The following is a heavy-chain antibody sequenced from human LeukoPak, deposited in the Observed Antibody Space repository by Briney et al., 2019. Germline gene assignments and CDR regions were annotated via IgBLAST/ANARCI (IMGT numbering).Heavy chain of an antibody. D-gene: IGHD5-18*01. Sequence: SETLSLTCTVSGGSISGSTSYWGWIRQSPGKGLEWIGLLNYSGTTYYNPSFKSRVSISIDRSRTQFSLKLSSVTAADTAVYYCARGRVDTAMVLYYYYYMDVWGKGTTVTISS. CDR3: ARGRVDTAMVLYYYYYMDV. J-gene: IGHJ6*03. V-gene: IGHV4-39*07. CDR2: LNYSGTT. CDR1: GGSISGSTSY.